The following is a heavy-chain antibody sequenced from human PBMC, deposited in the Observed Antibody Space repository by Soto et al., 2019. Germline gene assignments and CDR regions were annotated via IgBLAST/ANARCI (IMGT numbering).Heavy chain of an antibody. CDR2: INHSGST. D-gene: IGHD3-10*01. Sequence: QVQLQQWGAGLLKPSETLSLTCAVYGGSFSGYYWSWIRQPPGKGLEWIGEINHSGSTNYNPSLKLRVTISVDTSKNPFSLKLSSVTAADTAVYYCARGRDGSGSYYVDYWGQGTLVTVSS. CDR3: ARGRDGSGSYYVDY. J-gene: IGHJ4*02. V-gene: IGHV4-34*01. CDR1: GGSFSGYY.